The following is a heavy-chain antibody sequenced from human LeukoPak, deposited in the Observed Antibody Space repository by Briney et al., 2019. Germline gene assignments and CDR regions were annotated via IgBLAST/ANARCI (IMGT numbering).Heavy chain of an antibody. V-gene: IGHV3-23*01. CDR2: ISGGGVAI. D-gene: IGHD3-22*01. J-gene: IGHJ4*02. CDR1: GLTFSNHA. CDR3: AKDDFDYYDSSGYYYFNY. Sequence: PGGSLRLSCAASGLTFSNHAMSWVRQAPGKGLQWVSAISGGGVAIYYADSVKGRFTISRDNSKNTLYLQMNSLRAEDTAVYYCAKDDFDYYDSSGYYYFNYWGQGTLVTVSS.